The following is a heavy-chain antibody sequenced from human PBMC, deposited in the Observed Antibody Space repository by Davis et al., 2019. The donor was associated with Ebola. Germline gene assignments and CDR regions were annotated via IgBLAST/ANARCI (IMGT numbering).Heavy chain of an antibody. CDR1: GYTFTSYA. Sequence: SVKVSCKASGYTFTSYAISWVRQAPGQGLEWMGRIIPILGIANYAQKFQGRVTITADKSTSTAYMELSSLRSEDTAVYYCASSSGLVVAAPYYYYYGMDVWGQGTTVTVSS. D-gene: IGHD2-15*01. J-gene: IGHJ6*02. CDR2: IIPILGIA. CDR3: ASSSGLVVAAPYYYYYGMDV. V-gene: IGHV1-69*04.